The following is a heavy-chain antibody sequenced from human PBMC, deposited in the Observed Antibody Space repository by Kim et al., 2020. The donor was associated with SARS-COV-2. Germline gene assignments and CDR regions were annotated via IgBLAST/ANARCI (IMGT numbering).Heavy chain of an antibody. CDR3: TTWYVVVPAANDY. J-gene: IGHJ4*02. CDR1: GFTFSNAW. Sequence: GGSLRLSCAASGFTFSNAWMSWVRQAPGKGLEWVGRIKSKTDGGTTDYAAPVKGRFTISRDDSKNTPYVQMNSLKTEDTAVYYCTTWYVVVPAANDYWGQRILVTVSS. D-gene: IGHD2-2*01. V-gene: IGHV3-15*01. CDR2: IKSKTDGGTT.